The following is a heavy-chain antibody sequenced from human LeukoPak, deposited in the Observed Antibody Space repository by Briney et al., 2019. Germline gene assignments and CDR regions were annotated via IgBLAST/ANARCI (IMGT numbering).Heavy chain of an antibody. Sequence: PGGSLRLSCAASLSTLSTYWMTWFRQTPGGGLEWVARLKQDGSDKYYVDSVKGRFTISRGNAGNSLYLQMNSLRAEDTAVYYCARETRGTVGSYWGQGTLVTVSS. V-gene: IGHV3-7*05. CDR1: LSTLSTYW. J-gene: IGHJ4*02. CDR3: ARETRGTVGSY. D-gene: IGHD1-26*01. CDR2: LKQDGSDK.